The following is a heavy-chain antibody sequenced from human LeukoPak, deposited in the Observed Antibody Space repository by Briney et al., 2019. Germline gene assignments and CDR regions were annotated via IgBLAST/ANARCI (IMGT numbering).Heavy chain of an antibody. Sequence: SETLSLTCTVSGYSISRGYYWGWIRPPPGKGLEFIGSFYHSGSTYYNPSLKSRVTISVDTSKNQLSLKLNSVTAADTAVYYCARANYSDHLIDFWGQGTLVTVSS. CDR3: ARANYSDHLIDF. D-gene: IGHD4-17*01. CDR1: GYSISRGYY. V-gene: IGHV4-38-2*02. J-gene: IGHJ4*02. CDR2: FYHSGST.